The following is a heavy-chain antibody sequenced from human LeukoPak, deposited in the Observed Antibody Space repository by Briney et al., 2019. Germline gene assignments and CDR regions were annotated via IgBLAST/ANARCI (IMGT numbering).Heavy chain of an antibody. Sequence: GGSLILSCAASGFTVASKYMNWVRQAPGKGLEWVSILYSGSDTYYSDSVMGRSTISRDNSRNTLFLQMDSLRVEDTAVYYCARVGDHYHWNFDLWGRGTLVTVSS. D-gene: IGHD3-10*01. CDR1: GFTVASKY. CDR2: LYSGSDT. V-gene: IGHV3-53*01. CDR3: ARVGDHYHWNFDL. J-gene: IGHJ2*01.